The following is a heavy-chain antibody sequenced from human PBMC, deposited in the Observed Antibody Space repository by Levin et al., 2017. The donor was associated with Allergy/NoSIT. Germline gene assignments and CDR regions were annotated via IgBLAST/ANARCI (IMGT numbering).Heavy chain of an antibody. D-gene: IGHD6-19*01. J-gene: IGHJ4*02. CDR1: GFTFTSYA. V-gene: IGHV3-23*01. Sequence: PGGSLRLSCAASGFTFTSYAMSWVRQAPGKGLEWVSDNSASGGATYYADSVKGRFTISRDNSKNTLFLQMNSLRAEDTAVYYCAKDASSVAGRRNGFDYWGQGTLVTVSS. CDR3: AKDASSVAGRRNGFDY. CDR2: NSASGGAT.